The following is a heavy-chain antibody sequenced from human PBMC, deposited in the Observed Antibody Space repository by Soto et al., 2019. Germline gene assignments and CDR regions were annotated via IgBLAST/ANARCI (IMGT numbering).Heavy chain of an antibody. CDR1: GFTFSNYA. Sequence: GGSLRLSCAASGFTFSNYAVTWVRQAPGKGLEWVSTISGSGGSTYYADSVKGRFTISRDNSKNTLYLQMNSLRAEDTAVYYCARDLGGSSTPFDYWGQGTLVTVSS. J-gene: IGHJ4*02. V-gene: IGHV3-23*01. CDR2: ISGSGGST. D-gene: IGHD6-6*01. CDR3: ARDLGGSSTPFDY.